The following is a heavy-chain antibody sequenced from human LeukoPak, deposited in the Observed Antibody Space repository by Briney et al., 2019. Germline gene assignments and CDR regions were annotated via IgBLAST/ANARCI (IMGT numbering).Heavy chain of an antibody. V-gene: IGHV1-46*01. Sequence: ASVKVSCKASGYTFTSYYMHWVRQAPGQGLEWMGIINPSGGSTSYAQKFQGRVTMTRDTSTSTVYMELSSLRSEDTAVYYCAREAISSIAAAGTRYFQHWGQGTLVTVSP. CDR3: AREAISSIAAAGTRYFQH. D-gene: IGHD6-13*01. CDR2: INPSGGST. J-gene: IGHJ1*01. CDR1: GYTFTSYY.